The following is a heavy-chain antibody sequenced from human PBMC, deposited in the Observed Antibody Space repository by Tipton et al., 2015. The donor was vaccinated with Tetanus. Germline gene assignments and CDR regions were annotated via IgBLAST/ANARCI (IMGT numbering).Heavy chain of an antibody. V-gene: IGHV1-2*02. CDR3: ARDQLDYYDSSGYYYYGMDV. CDR2: INPNSGGT. J-gene: IGHJ6*02. Sequence: QMQLVQSGAEVKKPGASVKVSCKASGYTFTGYYMHWVRQAPGQGLEWMGWINPNSGGTNYAQKFQGRVTMTRDTSISTAYMELSRLRSDDTAVYYCARDQLDYYDSSGYYYYGMDVWGQGTTVTVSS. CDR1: GYTFTGYY. D-gene: IGHD3-22*01.